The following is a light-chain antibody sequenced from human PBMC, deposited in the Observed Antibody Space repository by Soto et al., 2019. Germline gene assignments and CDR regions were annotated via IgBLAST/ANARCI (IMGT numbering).Light chain of an antibody. CDR3: QQYISYST. V-gene: IGKV1-5*01. J-gene: IGKJ2*01. Sequence: DIQMTQSPSTLSASVGDRVTITCRASQSISNWLAWYQQKPGKAPKLLIYDAYTLESGVPSRFSGSGSGSEFTLAISSLQPDDFATYYCQQYISYSTFGHGTKLEIK. CDR1: QSISNW. CDR2: DAY.